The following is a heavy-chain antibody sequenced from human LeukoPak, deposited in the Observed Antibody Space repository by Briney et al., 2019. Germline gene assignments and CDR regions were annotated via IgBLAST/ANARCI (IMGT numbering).Heavy chain of an antibody. CDR1: GGTFSSYA. CDR3: ARDCYYDSSGYYGY. V-gene: IGHV1-69*04. Sequence: ASVKVSCKASGGTFSSYAISWVRQAPGQGLEWMGRIIPILGIANYAQKFQGRVTITADKSTSTAYMELSSLRSEDMAVYYCARDCYYDSSGYYGYWGQGTLVTVSS. D-gene: IGHD3-22*01. CDR2: IIPILGIA. J-gene: IGHJ4*02.